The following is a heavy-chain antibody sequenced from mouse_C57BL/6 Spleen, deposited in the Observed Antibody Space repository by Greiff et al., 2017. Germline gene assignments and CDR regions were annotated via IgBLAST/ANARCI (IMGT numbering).Heavy chain of an antibody. D-gene: IGHD1-1*01. CDR3: ARSPTTVGYFEV. V-gene: IGHV1-18*01. Sequence: VQLQQSGPELVKPGASVKIPCKASGYTFTDYNMDWVKQSHGKSLEWIGDINPNNGGTIYNQKFKGKAPLTVDKSSSTAYMELRCLTSEDTAVYYCARSPTTVGYFEVWGKGTTVTVSS. CDR1: GYTFTDYN. CDR2: INPNNGGT. J-gene: IGHJ1*03.